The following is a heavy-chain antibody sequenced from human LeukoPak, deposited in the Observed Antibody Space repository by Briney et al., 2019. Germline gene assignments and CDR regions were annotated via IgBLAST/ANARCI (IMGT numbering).Heavy chain of an antibody. CDR3: GSIGSSWYEDY. V-gene: IGHV3-48*04. CDR2: ISSSSSTI. Sequence: HPGGSLRLSCAASGFTFSSYSMNWVRQAPGKGLEWVSYISSSSSTIYYADSVKGRFTISRDNAKNSLYLQMNSLSAEDTAVYYCGSIGSSWYEDYCGQGTLVTVSS. CDR1: GFTFSSYS. D-gene: IGHD6-13*01. J-gene: IGHJ4*02.